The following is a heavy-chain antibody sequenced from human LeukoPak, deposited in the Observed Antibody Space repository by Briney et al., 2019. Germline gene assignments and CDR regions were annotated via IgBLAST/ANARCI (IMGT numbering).Heavy chain of an antibody. D-gene: IGHD1-14*01. CDR1: GGSISSYY. CDR3: ASLPEAGETGDY. J-gene: IGHJ4*02. Sequence: SETLSLTCTVSGGSISSYYWSWIRQPPGKGLEWIGYIYYSGSTNYNPSLKSRVTISVDTSKDQFSLKLSSVTAADTAVYYCASLPEAGETGDYWGQGTLVTVSS. V-gene: IGHV4-59*01. CDR2: IYYSGST.